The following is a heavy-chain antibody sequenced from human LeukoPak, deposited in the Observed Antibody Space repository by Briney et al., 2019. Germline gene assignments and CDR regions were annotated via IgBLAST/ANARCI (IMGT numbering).Heavy chain of an antibody. D-gene: IGHD4-17*01. J-gene: IGHJ6*03. CDR3: ARAPFYGDYPDYYYYYMDV. Sequence: SETLSLTCTVSGGSISTSNYYWGWIRQPPGKGLEWIGNIFYSGSTYYSPSVKSRVTISLDTSRNQFSLKLNSVTAADTAVYYCARAPFYGDYPDYYYYYMDVWGKGTTVTISS. V-gene: IGHV4-39*07. CDR2: IFYSGST. CDR1: GGSISTSNYY.